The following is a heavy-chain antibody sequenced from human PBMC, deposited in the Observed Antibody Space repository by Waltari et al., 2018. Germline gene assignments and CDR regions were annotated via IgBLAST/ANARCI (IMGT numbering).Heavy chain of an antibody. V-gene: IGHV3-7*01. CDR2: IKQDGSEL. CDR3: ARDVLGGHFDY. Sequence: DVQMVESGGGLVQPGGSLSLSCAASGFTFNNSWMAGVRQAPGKGLEWVANIKQDGSELYYVDSVKGRFAISRDNAKNSVYLQMNSLTAEDTAVYYCARDVLGGHFDYWGQGTLVTVSS. J-gene: IGHJ4*02. D-gene: IGHD3-10*02. CDR1: GFTFNNSW.